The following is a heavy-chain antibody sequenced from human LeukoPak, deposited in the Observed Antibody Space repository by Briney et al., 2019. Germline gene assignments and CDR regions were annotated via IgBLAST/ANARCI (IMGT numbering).Heavy chain of an antibody. CDR3: ARHVSFIPY. CDR1: GFTFSDYA. CDR2: ISDSGGST. D-gene: IGHD3-16*02. J-gene: IGHJ4*02. Sequence: GGSLRLSCVASGFTFSDYAMSWVRQAPGKGLEWVSGISDSGGSTYYADSVKGRCTISRDNSKNTVSLQMNNLRAEDTAVYFCARHVSFIPYWGQGTLVTVTS. V-gene: IGHV3-23*01.